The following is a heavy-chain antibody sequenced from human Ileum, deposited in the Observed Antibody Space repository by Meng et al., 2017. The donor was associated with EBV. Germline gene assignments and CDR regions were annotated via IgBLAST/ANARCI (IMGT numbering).Heavy chain of an antibody. Sequence: QWQLQESGPGLGKPSGTLSLTCAVSCGSISSSNWWSWVRQPPGKGLEWIGEIYHSGSTNYNPSLKSRVTISVDKSKNQFSLKLSSVTAADTAVYYCARGYCSSTSCYAALYYFDYWGQGTLVTVSS. CDR1: CGSISSSNW. J-gene: IGHJ4*02. D-gene: IGHD2-2*01. CDR3: ARGYCSSTSCYAALYYFDY. V-gene: IGHV4-4*02. CDR2: IYHSGST.